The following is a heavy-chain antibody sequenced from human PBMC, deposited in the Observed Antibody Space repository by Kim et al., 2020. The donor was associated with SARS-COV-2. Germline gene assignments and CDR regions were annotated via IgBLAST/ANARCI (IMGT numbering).Heavy chain of an antibody. D-gene: IGHD3-16*01. J-gene: IGHJ4*02. V-gene: IGHV4-31*02. Sequence: ISNIGGPHYNPSLKSRLLISVDTSKNHFSLRLNSVTAADTAVYYCARAWGEWGQGTLVTVSS. CDR2: ISNIGGP. CDR3: ARAWGE.